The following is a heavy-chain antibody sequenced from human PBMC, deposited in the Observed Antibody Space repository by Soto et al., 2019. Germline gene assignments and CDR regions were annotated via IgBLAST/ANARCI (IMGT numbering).Heavy chain of an antibody. CDR3: AREIGATPISPLYYYYGMDV. J-gene: IGHJ6*02. CDR2: ISYDGSNK. CDR1: GFNFSLFG. Sequence: GGSLRLSCAASGFNFSLFGMHWVRQAPGKGLEWVAVISYDGSNKYYADSVKGRFTISRDNSKNTLYLQMNSLRAEDTAVYYCAREIGATPISPLYYYYGMDVWGQGTTVTVSS. V-gene: IGHV3-30*03. D-gene: IGHD1-26*01.